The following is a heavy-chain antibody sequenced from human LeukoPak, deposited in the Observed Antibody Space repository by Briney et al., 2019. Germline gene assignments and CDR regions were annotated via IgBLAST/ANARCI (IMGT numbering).Heavy chain of an antibody. Sequence: GGSLRLSCAGSGFIFSNYGMSWVRQAPGEGLEWIAGIGGTGPSIDYTASVKGRFTLSRDNSRNTLYLQMNSLRSEDTAIYYCVKERKLWFGELSAFDVWGQGTVVTVSS. V-gene: IGHV3-23*01. CDR1: GFIFSNYG. J-gene: IGHJ3*01. D-gene: IGHD3-10*01. CDR2: IGGTGPSI. CDR3: VKERKLWFGELSAFDV.